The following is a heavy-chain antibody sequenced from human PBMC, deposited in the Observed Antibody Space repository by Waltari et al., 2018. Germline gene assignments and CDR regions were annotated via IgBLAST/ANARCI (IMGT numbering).Heavy chain of an antibody. Sequence: QVQLVQSGAEVKKPGSSVKVSCKASGGTFSSYAISWVRQAPGQGIEWMGGIIPILGIANYAQKFQGRVTITADESTSTAYMELSSLRSEDTAVYYCARSPPPWNPNKKLNFDYWGQGTLVTVSS. D-gene: IGHD1-1*01. V-gene: IGHV1-69*04. CDR3: ARSPPPWNPNKKLNFDY. CDR2: IIPILGIA. CDR1: GGTFSSYA. J-gene: IGHJ4*02.